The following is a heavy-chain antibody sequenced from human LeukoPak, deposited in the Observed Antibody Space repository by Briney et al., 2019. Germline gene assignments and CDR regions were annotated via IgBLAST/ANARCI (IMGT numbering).Heavy chain of an antibody. J-gene: IGHJ4*02. Sequence: SGPTLVNPTQTLTLTCTFSGFSLTTSGMCVSWIRQPPGKALEWLARIDWDDDKYYSASLRTRLTISKDTSKNQVVLTMTNMDPVDTATYYCARIRGSRYYFDYWGQGTLVTVSS. CDR2: IDWDDDK. D-gene: IGHD6-13*01. CDR1: GFSLTTSGMC. V-gene: IGHV2-70*11. CDR3: ARIRGSRYYFDY.